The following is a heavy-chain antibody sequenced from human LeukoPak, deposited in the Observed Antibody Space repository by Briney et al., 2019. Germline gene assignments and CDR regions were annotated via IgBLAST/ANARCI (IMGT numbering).Heavy chain of an antibody. D-gene: IGHD3-22*01. J-gene: IGHJ4*02. CDR1: GYTFTSYG. Sequence: ASVKASCKASGYTFTSYGISWVRQAPGQGLEWMGWISAYNGNTNYAQKLQGRVTMTTDTSTSTAYMELRSLRSDDTAVYYCARGRAMYYYDSSGYSDYWGQGTLVTVSS. CDR2: ISAYNGNT. V-gene: IGHV1-18*01. CDR3: ARGRAMYYYDSSGYSDY.